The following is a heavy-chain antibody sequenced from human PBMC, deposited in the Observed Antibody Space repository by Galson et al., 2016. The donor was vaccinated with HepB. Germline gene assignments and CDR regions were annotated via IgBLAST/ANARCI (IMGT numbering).Heavy chain of an antibody. D-gene: IGHD4-11*01. Sequence: SLRLSCAASGFTFSNYAMHWVRQAPGKGLEWVGVIWYDGSSKYYIDSVKGRFTISRDNSKNTLNLQMSSLRAEDTAVYYCAKVATPNRNYENWFDSWGQGTLVTVSS. J-gene: IGHJ5*01. CDR2: IWYDGSSK. CDR3: AKVATPNRNYENWFDS. V-gene: IGHV3-33*06. CDR1: GFTFSNYA.